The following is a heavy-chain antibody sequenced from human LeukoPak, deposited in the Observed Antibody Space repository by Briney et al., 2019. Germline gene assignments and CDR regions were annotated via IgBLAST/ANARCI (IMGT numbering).Heavy chain of an antibody. CDR1: EFTFSSFE. V-gene: IGHV3-48*03. D-gene: IGHD3-9*01. CDR3: ARDRSKVTAYYDALDI. CDR2: ISDVGDTQ. Sequence: GGSLRLSCVASEFTFSSFELNWVRQAPEKGLEWISYISDVGDTQHYADSVKGRFTISRDNARNSLFLQMNSLTAEDTGVYYCARDRSKVTAYYDALDIWGQGTMVIVSS. J-gene: IGHJ3*02.